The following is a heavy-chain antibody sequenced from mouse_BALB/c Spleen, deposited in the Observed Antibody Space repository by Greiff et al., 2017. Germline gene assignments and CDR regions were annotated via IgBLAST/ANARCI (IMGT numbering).Heavy chain of an antibody. Sequence: VQLQQSGAELAKPGASVKMSCKASGYTFTSYWMHWVKQRPGQGLEWIGYINPSTGYTEYNQKFKDKATLTADKSSSTAYMQLSSLTSEDSAVYYCARRHYYGSSYFFAYWGQGTLVTVSA. J-gene: IGHJ3*01. CDR2: INPSTGYT. CDR3: ARRHYYGSSYFFAY. V-gene: IGHV1-7*01. CDR1: GYTFTSYW. D-gene: IGHD1-1*01.